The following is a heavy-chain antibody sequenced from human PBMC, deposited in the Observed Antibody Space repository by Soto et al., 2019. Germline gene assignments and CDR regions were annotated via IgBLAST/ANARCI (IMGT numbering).Heavy chain of an antibody. CDR2: IYYSGST. Sequence: PSETLSLTCTVSGGSISSGDYYWTWIRQPPGKGLEWIGYIYYSGSTNYNPSLKSRVTISVDTSKNQFSLKLSSVTAADTAVYYCARPVLRYFDWLPHDAFDIWGQGTMVTVSS. V-gene: IGHV4-30-4*01. CDR3: ARPVLRYFDWLPHDAFDI. J-gene: IGHJ3*02. CDR1: GGSISSGDYY. D-gene: IGHD3-9*01.